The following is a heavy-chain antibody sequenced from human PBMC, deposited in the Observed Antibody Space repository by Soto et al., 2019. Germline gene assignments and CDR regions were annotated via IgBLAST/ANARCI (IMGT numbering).Heavy chain of an antibody. CDR1: GFSVSSNY. D-gene: IGHD6-19*01. CDR3: ARDPGSIAVAGTI. Sequence: EVQLVESGGGLIQPGGSLRLSCAASGFSVSSNYMSWVRQAPGKGLEWVSDIYTGGSTHYADSVEGRFTISRDISKNTLYLQMNSLGAEDTAVYYCARDPGSIAVAGTIWGQGTLVTVSS. J-gene: IGHJ4*02. CDR2: IYTGGST. V-gene: IGHV3-53*01.